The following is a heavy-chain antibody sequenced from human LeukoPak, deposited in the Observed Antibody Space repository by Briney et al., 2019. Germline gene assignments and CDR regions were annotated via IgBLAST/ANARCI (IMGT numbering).Heavy chain of an antibody. CDR3: TRERRGSYYAFES. Sequence: GGTLRLSCAASGFSVSDYSISWIRQSPGKGPEWISYIMSGRGSTNYADSVKGRFTISRDNAKNSVALQLDVLRADGTAVYFCTRERRGSYYAFESWGQGTLVTVSS. CDR1: GFSVSDYS. D-gene: IGHD3-16*01. CDR2: IMSGRGST. J-gene: IGHJ4*02. V-gene: IGHV3-11*05.